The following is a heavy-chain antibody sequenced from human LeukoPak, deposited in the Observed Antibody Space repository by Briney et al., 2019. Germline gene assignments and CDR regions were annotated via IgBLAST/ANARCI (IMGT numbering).Heavy chain of an antibody. D-gene: IGHD6-19*01. CDR1: GFTVSSNY. J-gene: IGHJ4*02. CDR3: ANNGGVAVAGSFDY. Sequence: PGGSLRLSCAASGFTVSSNYMSWVRQAPGKGLEWVSVIYSGGSTYYADSVKGRFTISRDNSKNTLYLQMNSLRAEDTAVYYCANNGGVAVAGSFDYWGQGTLVTVSS. V-gene: IGHV3-53*01. CDR2: IYSGGST.